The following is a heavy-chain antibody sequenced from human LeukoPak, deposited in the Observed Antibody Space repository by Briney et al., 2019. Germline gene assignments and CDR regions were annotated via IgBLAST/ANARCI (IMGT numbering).Heavy chain of an antibody. V-gene: IGHV3-21*01. J-gene: IGHJ4*02. CDR1: GFTFSSYS. CDR3: ANDGYNYSDY. CDR2: ISSSSSYI. Sequence: PGGSLRLSCAAAGFTFSSYSMNWVRQAPGKGLEWVSSISSSSSYIYYADSVKGRFTISRDNSKNTLYLQMNSLRAEDTAAYYCANDGYNYSDYWGQGTLVTVSS. D-gene: IGHD5-24*01.